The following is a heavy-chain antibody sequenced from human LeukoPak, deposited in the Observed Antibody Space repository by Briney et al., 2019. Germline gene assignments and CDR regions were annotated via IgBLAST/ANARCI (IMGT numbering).Heavy chain of an antibody. CDR2: ISGSGGST. CDR1: GFTFSSYA. J-gene: IGHJ4*02. Sequence: GGSLRLSCAASGFTFSSYAMSWVRQAPGKGLEWVSAISGSGGSTYYADSVKGRFTISRDNSKNTLYLQMNSLRAEDTAVYYCAKGPMVRGVIPLGYFDYWGQGTLVTVSS. CDR3: AKGPMVRGVIPLGYFDY. V-gene: IGHV3-23*01. D-gene: IGHD3-10*01.